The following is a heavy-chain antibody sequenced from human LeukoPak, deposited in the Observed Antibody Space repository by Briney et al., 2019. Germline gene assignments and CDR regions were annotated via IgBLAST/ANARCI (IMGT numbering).Heavy chain of an antibody. CDR3: ARVHGGNFDY. D-gene: IGHD4-23*01. Sequence: PSETLSLACTVSGGSIRGNYYWSWIRQPAGKGLEWIGRISPTGSTKYNPSLKSRVTISVDTSKNQFSLRLNSVTAADTAVYYCARVHGGNFDYWGQGTLVTVSS. J-gene: IGHJ4*02. CDR1: GGSIRGNYY. CDR2: ISPTGST. V-gene: IGHV4-4*07.